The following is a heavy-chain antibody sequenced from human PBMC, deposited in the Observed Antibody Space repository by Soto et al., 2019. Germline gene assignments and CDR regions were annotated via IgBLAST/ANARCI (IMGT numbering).Heavy chain of an antibody. CDR3: AKDRSSTSCSAFDY. V-gene: IGHV3-23*01. CDR1: GFTFRNYA. D-gene: IGHD2-2*01. J-gene: IGHJ4*02. CDR2: ISGSGGTT. Sequence: EVQLLASGAGLVQPGVSLSLSCAASGFTFRNYAMRWARHAPGKGLVWVYAISGSGGTTHYPDSVKSRFTTSRDNCKNTLYLQMNSLRVEATAVYYCAKDRSSTSCSAFDYWGQGSLVTVSA.